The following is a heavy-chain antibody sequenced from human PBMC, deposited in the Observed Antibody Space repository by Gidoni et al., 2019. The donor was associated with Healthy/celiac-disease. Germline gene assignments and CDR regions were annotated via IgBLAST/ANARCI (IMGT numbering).Heavy chain of an antibody. CDR1: GGSFSGYS. J-gene: IGHJ4*02. V-gene: IGHV4-34*01. CDR2: INHSGST. CDR3: ARGPLSWLLRTLVGYFDC. Sequence: QVQLQQWGAGLLKPSETLSLTCAVYGGSFSGYSWPWIRQPPGKGLEWIGEINHSGSTNYNPSLKSRVIISVDTSKNQFSLKLSSVTAADTAVYYCARGPLSWLLRTLVGYFDCWGQGSLVTVSS. D-gene: IGHD6-19*01.